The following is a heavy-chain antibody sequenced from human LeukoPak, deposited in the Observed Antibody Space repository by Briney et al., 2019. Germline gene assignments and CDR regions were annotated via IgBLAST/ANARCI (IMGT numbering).Heavy chain of an antibody. J-gene: IGHJ6*03. V-gene: IGHV5-51*01. CDR2: IYPGDSDT. D-gene: IGHD3-3*01. CDR3: ARAEWSPYYYYYYMDV. Sequence: GESLKTSCKGSGYSFTSYWIGWVRQMPGKGLEWMGIIYPGDSDTRYSPSFQGQVTISADKSISTAYLQWSSLKASDTAMYYCARAEWSPYYYYYYMDVWGKGTTVTVSS. CDR1: GYSFTSYW.